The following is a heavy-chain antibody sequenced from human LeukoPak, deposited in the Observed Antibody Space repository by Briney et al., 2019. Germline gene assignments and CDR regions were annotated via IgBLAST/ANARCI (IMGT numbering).Heavy chain of an antibody. CDR3: ARDRPCSSTSCSHPSFLDV. D-gene: IGHD2-2*01. Sequence: GGSLRLSCAASGFTFSDYYMSWIRQAPGKGLEWVSYISSSGSTIYYADSVKGRFTISRDNAKNSLYLQMNSLRAEDTAVYYCARDRPCSSTSCSHPSFLDVWGQGTLVTVSS. J-gene: IGHJ4*02. CDR1: GFTFSDYY. V-gene: IGHV3-11*01. CDR2: ISSSGSTI.